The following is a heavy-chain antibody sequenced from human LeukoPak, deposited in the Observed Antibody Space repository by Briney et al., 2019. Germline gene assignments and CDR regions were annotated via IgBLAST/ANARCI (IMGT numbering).Heavy chain of an antibody. D-gene: IGHD3-22*01. CDR2: IYTSGST. V-gene: IGHV4-4*07. J-gene: IGHJ4*02. CDR1: GGSISSYY. CDR3: ARGYYDSSGYYGSWVY. Sequence: SETLSLTCTVSGGSISSYYWSWIRQPAGKGLEWTGRIYTSGSTNYNPSLKSRVTLSVDTSKNQFSLKLSSVTAADTAVYYCARGYYDSSGYYGSWVYWGQGTLVTVSS.